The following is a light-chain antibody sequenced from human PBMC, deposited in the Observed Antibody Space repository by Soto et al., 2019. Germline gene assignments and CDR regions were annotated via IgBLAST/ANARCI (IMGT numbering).Light chain of an antibody. CDR2: LGS. Sequence: DIVVTQSPLSLPVTPEEPASISCRSSQSLLHSDGYNYLGWYLQKPGQSPQLLINLGSSRASVVTDRFSVSGSCTDFTLKISRLETEDVGVYYCLQALQCPPWTCGQGTKVDIK. V-gene: IGKV2-28*01. CDR1: QSLLHSDGYNY. CDR3: LQALQCPPWT. J-gene: IGKJ1*01.